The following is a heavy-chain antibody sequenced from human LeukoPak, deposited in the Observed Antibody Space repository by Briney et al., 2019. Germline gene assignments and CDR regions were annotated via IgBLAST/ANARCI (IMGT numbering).Heavy chain of an antibody. J-gene: IGHJ4*02. CDR3: ARTAARRFDY. V-gene: IGHV1-46*01. Sequence: ASVKVSCKASGYTFPSHFMHWVRQAPGQGLEWMGIINPTGGSTTYAQKFQGRVTMTRDTSTSTVYMELSSLRSDDTAVYYCARTAARRFDYRGQGTLVTVSS. CDR2: INPTGGST. CDR1: GYTFPSHF. D-gene: IGHD6-6*01.